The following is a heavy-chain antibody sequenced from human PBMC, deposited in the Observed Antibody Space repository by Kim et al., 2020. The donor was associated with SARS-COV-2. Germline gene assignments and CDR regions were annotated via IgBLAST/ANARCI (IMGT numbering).Heavy chain of an antibody. D-gene: IGHD5-12*01. Sequence: GGSLRLSCAASGFTFSSYWMSWVRQAPGKGLEWVANIKQDGSEKYYVDSVKGRFTISRDNAKNSLYLQMNSLRAEDTAVYYCARDLNSGYDYLYYYGMDVWGQGTTVTVSS. CDR1: GFTFSSYW. CDR2: IKQDGSEK. J-gene: IGHJ6*02. CDR3: ARDLNSGYDYLYYYGMDV. V-gene: IGHV3-7*03.